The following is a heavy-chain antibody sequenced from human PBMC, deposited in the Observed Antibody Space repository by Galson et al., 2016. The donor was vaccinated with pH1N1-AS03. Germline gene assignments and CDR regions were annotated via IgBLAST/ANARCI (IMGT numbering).Heavy chain of an antibody. CDR3: SLEYLEFYFAY. CDR2: IRRKGFGGTT. J-gene: IGHJ4*01. Sequence: SLRLSCAVSGIPFGDYAVSWFRQAPGKGLEWVGLIRRKGFGGTTDYAASVKGRFTISRDDSKNIAYLQMSSLKIEDTAVYYCSLEYLEFYFAYWGQGTLVTVSS. V-gene: IGHV3-49*03. D-gene: IGHD1-20*01. CDR1: GIPFGDYA.